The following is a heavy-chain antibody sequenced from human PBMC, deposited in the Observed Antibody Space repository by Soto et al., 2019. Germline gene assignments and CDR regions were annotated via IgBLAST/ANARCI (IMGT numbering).Heavy chain of an antibody. CDR1: GFTFDDYA. V-gene: IGHV3-9*01. CDR2: ISWNSGNI. D-gene: IGHD2-2*01. CDR3: TKGASTSCFSAFDL. J-gene: IGHJ3*01. Sequence: EVQLVESGGGVVQPGRSLRLSCSASGFTFDDYAMNWVRQAPGKGLEWVSSISWNSGNIVYADSVRGRFTICRDNDKTSPHLQTNSLRAEDTALYYCTKGASTSCFSAFDLWGQGTMVTVSS.